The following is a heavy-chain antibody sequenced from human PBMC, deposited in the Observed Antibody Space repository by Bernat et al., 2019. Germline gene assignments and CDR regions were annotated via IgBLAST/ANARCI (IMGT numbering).Heavy chain of an antibody. V-gene: IGHV4-31*03. CDR3: AREMWGYSGYANGGYFDY. J-gene: IGHJ4*02. Sequence: QVQLQESGPGLVKPSQTLSLTCTVSGGSISSGGYYWRWIRQHPGKGLEWIGYIYYSGSTYYNPSLKSRVTISVDTSKNQFSLKLSSVTAADTAVYYCAREMWGYSGYANGGYFDYWGQGTLVTVSS. CDR2: IYYSGST. CDR1: GGSISSGGYY. D-gene: IGHD5-12*01.